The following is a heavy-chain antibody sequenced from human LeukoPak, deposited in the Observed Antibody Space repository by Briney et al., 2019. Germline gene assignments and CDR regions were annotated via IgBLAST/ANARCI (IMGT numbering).Heavy chain of an antibody. CDR3: ARGGGRNTTMVWAFDY. J-gene: IGHJ4*02. V-gene: IGHV3-64*02. CDR1: GFTFSSYA. Sequence: AGGSLRLSCAASGFTFSSYAMHWVRQAPGKGLEYVPGISTNGGSTYYADSVKGRFTISRDNSKNTLFLQMGSLRAEDMAVYYCARGGGRNTTMVWAFDYWGQGTLVTVSS. CDR2: ISTNGGST. D-gene: IGHD5-18*01.